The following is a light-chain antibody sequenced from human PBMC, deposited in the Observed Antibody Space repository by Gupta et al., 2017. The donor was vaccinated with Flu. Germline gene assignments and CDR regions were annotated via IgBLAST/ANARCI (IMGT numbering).Light chain of an antibody. CDR3: QQYGSSPPVT. V-gene: IGKV3-20*01. CDR1: QSVRSSY. J-gene: IGKJ5*01. CDR2: GAS. Sequence: EIVLTQPPGTLSLSPGERGTLSCRASQSVRSSYLAWYQQKPGQAPRLLIYGASTRATGIPDRFSGSGSGTDFTLTITRLEPEDFAVYFCQQYGSSPPVTFGQGTRLEIK.